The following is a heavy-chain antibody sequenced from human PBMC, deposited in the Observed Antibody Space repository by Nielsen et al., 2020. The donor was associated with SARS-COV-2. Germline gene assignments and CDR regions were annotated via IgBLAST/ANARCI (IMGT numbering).Heavy chain of an antibody. V-gene: IGHV1-3*01. D-gene: IGHD6-19*01. Sequence: ASVKVSCKASRYSFASYSMHWVRQAPGQRLEWMGWINAGNGNTRYSQKFQGRVTITRDTSASTAYMELGSLRSEDTAVYYCARITPSSGWDYWGQGTLVTVSS. J-gene: IGHJ4*02. CDR2: INAGNGNT. CDR3: ARITPSSGWDY. CDR1: RYSFASYS.